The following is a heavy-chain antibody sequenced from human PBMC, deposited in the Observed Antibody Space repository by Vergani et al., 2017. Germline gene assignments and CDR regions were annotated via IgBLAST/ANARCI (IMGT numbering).Heavy chain of an antibody. J-gene: IGHJ2*01. V-gene: IGHV4-34*01. CDR1: GGSFSGYY. CDR3: ARGFDL. Sequence: QVQLQQWGAGLLKPSETLSLTCAVYGGSFSGYYWSWIRQPPGKGLEWIGEINHSGSTNYNPSLKSRITISVDTSKNQFSLKLGSVTAADTAVYYCARGFDLWGRGTLVTVSS. CDR2: INHSGST.